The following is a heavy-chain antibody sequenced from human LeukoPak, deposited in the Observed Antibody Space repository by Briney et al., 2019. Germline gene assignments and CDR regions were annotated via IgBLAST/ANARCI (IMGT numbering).Heavy chain of an antibody. Sequence: RASVKVSCKASGYTFTGYYMHWVRQAPGQGLEGMGRINPNSGGTNYAQEFQGRVTMTRDTSISTAYMELSRLRSDDTAGYYCARVGFDGSGSYYNSWGQGTLVTVSS. CDR1: GYTFTGYY. V-gene: IGHV1-2*06. CDR3: ARVGFDGSGSYYNS. CDR2: INPNSGGT. J-gene: IGHJ4*02. D-gene: IGHD3-10*01.